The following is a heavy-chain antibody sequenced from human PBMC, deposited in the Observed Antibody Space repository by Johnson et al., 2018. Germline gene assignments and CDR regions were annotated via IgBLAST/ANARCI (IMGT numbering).Heavy chain of an antibody. J-gene: IGHJ4*02. CDR2: ISYDGSYK. D-gene: IGHD5-18*01. CDR3: AKDRSDTPYYFDY. CDR1: GFTFSNYG. V-gene: IGHV3-30*18. Sequence: QVQLVESGGGVVQPGRSLRLSCAASGFTFSNYGMHWVRQAPGKGLEWVALISYDGSYKYYEDSVKGRFTISRDNSKNTLYLQMNSLRAEDTAVYYCAKDRSDTPYYFDYWGQGTLVTVSS.